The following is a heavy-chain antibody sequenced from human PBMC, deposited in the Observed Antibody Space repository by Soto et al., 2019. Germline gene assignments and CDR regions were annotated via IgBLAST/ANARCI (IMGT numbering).Heavy chain of an antibody. CDR3: AKGGTTVTTRDYYYYGMDV. J-gene: IGHJ6*02. V-gene: IGHV3-30*18. CDR1: GFTFSSYG. CDR2: ISYDGSNK. D-gene: IGHD4-17*01. Sequence: GGSLRLSCAASGFTFSSYGMHWVRQAPGKGLEWVAVISYDGSNKYYADSVKGRFTISRDNSKNTLYLQMNSLRAEDTAVYYCAKGGTTVTTRDYYYYGMDVWGQGTTVTVSS.